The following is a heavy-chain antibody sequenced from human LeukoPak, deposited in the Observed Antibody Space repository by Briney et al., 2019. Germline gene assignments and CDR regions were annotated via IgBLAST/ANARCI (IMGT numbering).Heavy chain of an antibody. Sequence: SETLSLTCAVYGGSFSGYYWSWIRQPPGKGREWIGEINHSGSTNYNPSLKSEVTISVDPSKTQFSLKLSSVPAADTAVYYCAREGVWGSYRYTRDYWGQGTLVTVSS. CDR2: INHSGST. CDR1: GGSFSGYY. V-gene: IGHV4-34*01. D-gene: IGHD3-16*02. J-gene: IGHJ4*02. CDR3: AREGVWGSYRYTRDY.